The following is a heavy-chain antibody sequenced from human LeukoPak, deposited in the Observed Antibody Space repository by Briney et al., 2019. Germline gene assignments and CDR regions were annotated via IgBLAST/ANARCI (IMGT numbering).Heavy chain of an antibody. D-gene: IGHD6-19*01. J-gene: IGHJ3*01. V-gene: IGHV1-18*01. Sequence: ASVKVSCKASGGTFSSYAISWVRQAPGQGLEWMGWISGYNDNTKYAQKLQGRVTMTTDTSTSTAYMELRSLRSDDTAVYYCARNSSSWYGDAFDFWGQGTMVTVSS. CDR3: ARNSSSWYGDAFDF. CDR2: ISGYNDNT. CDR1: GGTFSSYA.